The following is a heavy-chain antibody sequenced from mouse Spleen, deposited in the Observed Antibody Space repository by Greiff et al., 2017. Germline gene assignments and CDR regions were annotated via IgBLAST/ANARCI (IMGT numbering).Heavy chain of an antibody. Sequence: EVKLEESGGGLVQPGGSRKLSCAASGFTFSSFGMHWVRQAQEKGLEWVAYISSGSSTIYYADTVKGRFTISRDNPKNTLFLQMTSLRSEDTAMYYCARTFYGNHEDYWGQGTTLTVSS. D-gene: IGHD2-10*01. CDR2: ISSGSSTI. V-gene: IGHV5-17*02. J-gene: IGHJ2*01. CDR1: GFTFSSFG. CDR3: ARTFYGNHEDY.